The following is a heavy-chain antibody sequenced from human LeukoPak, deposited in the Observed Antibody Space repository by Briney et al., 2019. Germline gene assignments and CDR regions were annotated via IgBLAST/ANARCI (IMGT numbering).Heavy chain of an antibody. V-gene: IGHV4-38-2*02. D-gene: IGHD5-18*01. CDR3: ARVRGGYSYGSLDY. CDR2: SYHSGST. Sequence: SETLSLTCTVSGYSVSGGYYWGWIRQPPGKGLEWIGSSYHSGSTFYNPSLKSRVTISIDTSKNQVSLKLRSVTAADTAVYYCARVRGGYSYGSLDYWGQGTLVTVSS. CDR1: GYSVSGGYY. J-gene: IGHJ4*02.